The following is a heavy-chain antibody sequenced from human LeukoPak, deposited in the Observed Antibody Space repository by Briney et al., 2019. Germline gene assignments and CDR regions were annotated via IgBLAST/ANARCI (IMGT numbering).Heavy chain of an antibody. CDR1: GYTFTGYY. CDR2: INPSGGST. V-gene: IGHV1-46*01. J-gene: IGHJ5*02. Sequence: ASVKVSCKASGYTFTGYYMHWVRQAPGQGLEWMGWINPSGGSTTYAQKFQGRVNMTRDTSTTTVYMELSSLRSEDTAVYYCARDRTVSSANSIMITFGGVIVNSLGWFDPWGQGTLVTVSS. CDR3: ARDRTVSSANSIMITFGGVIVNSLGWFDP. D-gene: IGHD3-16*02.